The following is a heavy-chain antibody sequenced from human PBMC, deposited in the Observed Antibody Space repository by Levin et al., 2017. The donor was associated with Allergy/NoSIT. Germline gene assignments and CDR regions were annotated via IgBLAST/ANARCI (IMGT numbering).Heavy chain of an antibody. CDR3: AAYYDYIWGSYRQFDY. CDR1: GFTFSSYS. D-gene: IGHD3-16*02. J-gene: IGHJ4*02. V-gene: IGHV3-48*01. CDR2: ISSSSSTI. Sequence: GESLKISCAASGFTFSSYSMNWVRQAPGKGLEWVSYISSSSSTIYYADTVKGRFTISRDNAKNSLYLQMNSLRAEDTAVYYCAAYYDYIWGSYRQFDYWGQGTLVPVSS.